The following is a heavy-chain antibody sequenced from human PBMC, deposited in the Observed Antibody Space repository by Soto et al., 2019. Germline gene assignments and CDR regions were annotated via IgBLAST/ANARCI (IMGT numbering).Heavy chain of an antibody. CDR2: INPNSGGT. CDR3: ARSDPFRISTRPDGGADFFYGMAV. Sequence: QVQLVQSGAEVKEPGASVKVSCKASGYTFTGYYMHWVRQAPGQGLEWMGWINPNSGGTNYAQKFQGWVTMTTDTSISTAYMELSRLTSDDTAVYFCARSDPFRISTRPDGGADFFYGMAVWGQGTTVTVSS. V-gene: IGHV1-2*04. D-gene: IGHD6-6*01. J-gene: IGHJ6*02. CDR1: GYTFTGYY.